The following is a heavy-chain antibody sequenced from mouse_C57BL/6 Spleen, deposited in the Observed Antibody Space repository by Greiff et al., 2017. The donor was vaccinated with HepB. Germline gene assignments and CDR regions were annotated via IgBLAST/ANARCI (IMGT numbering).Heavy chain of an antibody. Sequence: VQLQQSGAELVRPGASVTLSCKASGYTFTDYEMHWVKQTPVHGLEWIGAIDPETGGTAYNQKFKGKAILTADKSSSTAYMELRSLTSEDSAVYYCTRCSSGYAMDYWGQRTSVTVSS. CDR3: TRCSSGYAMDY. J-gene: IGHJ4*01. V-gene: IGHV1-15*01. CDR2: IDPETGGT. D-gene: IGHD3-2*02. CDR1: GYTFTDYE.